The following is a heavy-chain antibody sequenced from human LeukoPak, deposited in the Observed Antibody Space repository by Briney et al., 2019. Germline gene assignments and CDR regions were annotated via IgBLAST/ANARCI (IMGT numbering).Heavy chain of an antibody. J-gene: IGHJ4*02. CDR1: SGSISSGGYY. D-gene: IGHD3-10*01. CDR3: ARVYYGSGSFYFDY. CDR2: IYYSGST. Sequence: SQTLSLTCTVSSGSISSGGYYWSWIRQHPGKGLEWIGYIYYSGSTNYNPSLKSRVTISVDTSKNQFSLKLSSVTAADTAVYYCARVYYGSGSFYFDYWGQGTLVTVSS. V-gene: IGHV4-31*03.